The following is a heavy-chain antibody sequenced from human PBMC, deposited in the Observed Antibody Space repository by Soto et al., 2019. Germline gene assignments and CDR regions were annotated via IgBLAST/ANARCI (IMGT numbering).Heavy chain of an antibody. J-gene: IGHJ4*02. D-gene: IGHD6-13*01. CDR1: GFTFSNDW. CDR3: AKEGRYSSSRGYFDY. CDR2: IDTDGSGT. V-gene: IGHV3-74*01. Sequence: PGGSLRLSCAASGFTFSNDWMHWVRQAPGKGPVWVSRIDTDGSGTTYADSVKGRFTISRDNSENTLYLQMNSLRAEDTAVYYCAKEGRYSSSRGYFDYWGQGTLVTVSS.